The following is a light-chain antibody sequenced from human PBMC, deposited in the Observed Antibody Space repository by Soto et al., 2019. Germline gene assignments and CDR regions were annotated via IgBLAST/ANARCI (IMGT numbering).Light chain of an antibody. V-gene: IGLV2-14*03. CDR2: DVS. J-gene: IGLJ1*01. Sequence: QSVLTQPASLSGSAGQSITISCTGTSRDGGGYNSVSWYQQHPGKAPKVIIFDVSSRPSGVSSRFSGSKSGNTASLTISGLQAEDEADYYCCSYGSGSTLYVFGAGPKVTVL. CDR3: CSYGSGSTLYV. CDR1: SRDGGGYNS.